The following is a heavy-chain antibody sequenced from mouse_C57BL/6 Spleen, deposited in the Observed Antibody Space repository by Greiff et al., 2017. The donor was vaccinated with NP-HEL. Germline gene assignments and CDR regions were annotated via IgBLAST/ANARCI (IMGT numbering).Heavy chain of an antibody. CDR1: GFTFSDYG. CDR3: ARRAYGSSYDWFAY. D-gene: IGHD1-1*01. CDR2: ISSGSSTI. J-gene: IGHJ3*01. Sequence: VQLKESGGGLVKPGGSLKLSCAASGFTFSDYGMHWVRQAPEKGLEWVAYISSGSSTIYYADTVKGRFTISRDNAKNTLFLQMTSLRSEDTAMYYCARRAYGSSYDWFAYWGQGTLVTVSA. V-gene: IGHV5-17*01.